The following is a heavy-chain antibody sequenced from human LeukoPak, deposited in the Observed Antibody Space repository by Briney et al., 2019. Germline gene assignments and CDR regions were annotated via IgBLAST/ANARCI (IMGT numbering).Heavy chain of an antibody. V-gene: IGHV3-9*01. CDR1: GFAFEDYA. CDR3: GKDMKYSSRWLDY. D-gene: IGHD6-13*01. J-gene: IGHJ4*02. Sequence: GRSLRLSCAASGFAFEDYAMHWVRQAPGKGLEWVSGISWNSNSIGYADSVKGRFTISRDNAKNSLYLQMNSLRAEDTALYYCGKDMKYSSRWLDYWGQGTLVTVSS. CDR2: ISWNSNSI.